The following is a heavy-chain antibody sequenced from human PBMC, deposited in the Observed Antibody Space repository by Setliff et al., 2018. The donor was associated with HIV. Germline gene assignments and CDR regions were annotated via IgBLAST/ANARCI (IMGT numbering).Heavy chain of an antibody. CDR2: IYSTGDT. CDR1: GGSISNFY. D-gene: IGHD3-22*01. V-gene: IGHV4-4*07. J-gene: IGHJ4*02. CDR3: ARVRLTMIMMVDYFDQ. Sequence: PSETLSLTCSVSGGSISNFYWSWIWQPPGKGLEWVGHIYSTGDTNYNPSLKSRVTLSADTSKNQLSLSLTSVTAADTAVYYCARVRLTMIMMVDYFDQWGQGTLVTVSS.